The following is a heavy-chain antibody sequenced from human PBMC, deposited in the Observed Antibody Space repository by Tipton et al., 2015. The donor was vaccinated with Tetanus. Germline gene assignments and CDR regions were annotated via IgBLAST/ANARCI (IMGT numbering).Heavy chain of an antibody. D-gene: IGHD4-23*01. J-gene: IGHJ4*02. CDR2: IYYSGSA. V-gene: IGHV4-31*03. Sequence: TLSLTCTVSGGSITPYYWSWIRQHPGKGLEWIGYIYYSGSAYYNPSLKSRVTISIDTSKNQFSLKLSSVTAADTAVYYCGRVPVDDGAKGGNIDYWGQGTQVTVSS. CDR3: GRVPVDDGAKGGNIDY. CDR1: GGSITPYY.